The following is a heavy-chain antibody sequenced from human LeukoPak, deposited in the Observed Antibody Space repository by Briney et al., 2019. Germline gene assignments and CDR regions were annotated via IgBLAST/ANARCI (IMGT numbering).Heavy chain of an antibody. Sequence: SETLSLTCTVYGGSISSSSYYLGWIRQPPRKGLEWLGRIYYSGSTYYTPSLKSRVTISVDTSKNQFSLKLSSVTAADTAVYYCARHRIVVVTAAIPNWFDPWGQGTLVTVSS. J-gene: IGHJ5*02. CDR2: IYYSGST. V-gene: IGHV4-39*01. D-gene: IGHD2-2*01. CDR1: GGSISSSSYY. CDR3: ARHRIVVVTAAIPNWFDP.